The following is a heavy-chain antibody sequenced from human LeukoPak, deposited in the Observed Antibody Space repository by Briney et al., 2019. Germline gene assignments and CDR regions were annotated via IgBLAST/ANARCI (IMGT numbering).Heavy chain of an antibody. V-gene: IGHV4-61*01. CDR2: IYYSGST. D-gene: IGHD3-16*01. Sequence: SETLSLTCSVSGDSISTSSYYWSWIRQPPGRGLEWIGYIYYSGSTSYKPSLKSRVTISVDTSKNQFSLKLRSVTAADTAVYYCARETSQKGAHYMDVWGKGTTVTISS. CDR1: GDSISTSSYY. CDR3: ARETSQKGAHYMDV. J-gene: IGHJ6*03.